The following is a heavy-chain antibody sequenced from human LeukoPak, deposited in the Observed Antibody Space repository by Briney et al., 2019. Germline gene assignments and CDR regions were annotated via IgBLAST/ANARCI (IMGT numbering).Heavy chain of an antibody. CDR1: GFTFDDYA. CDR3: AKDREAYGSYGPSDFDY. D-gene: IGHD5-18*01. J-gene: IGHJ4*02. V-gene: IGHV3-9*01. CDR2: ISWHSGSI. Sequence: PGGSLRLSCAASGFTFDDYAMHWVRQAPGKGLEWVSGISWHSGSIGYADSVERRFTISRDNAKNSLYLQMNSLRAEDTALYYCAKDREAYGSYGPSDFDYWGQGTLVTVSS.